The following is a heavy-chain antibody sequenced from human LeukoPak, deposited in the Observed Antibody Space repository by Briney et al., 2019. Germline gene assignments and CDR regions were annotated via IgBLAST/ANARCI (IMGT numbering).Heavy chain of an antibody. D-gene: IGHD3-22*01. V-gene: IGHV3-30*04. CDR1: GFTFSSYA. J-gene: IGHJ4*02. Sequence: HTGGSLRLSCAASGFTFSSYAMHWVRQAPGKGLEWVAVISYDGSNKYYADSVKGRFTISRDNAKNSLYLQMNSLRAEDTAVYYCASRDSSGYYWGADYWGQGTLVTVSS. CDR2: ISYDGSNK. CDR3: ASRDSSGYYWGADY.